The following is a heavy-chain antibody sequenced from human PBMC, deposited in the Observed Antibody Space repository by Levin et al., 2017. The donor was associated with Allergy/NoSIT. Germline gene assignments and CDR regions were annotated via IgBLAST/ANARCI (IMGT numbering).Heavy chain of an antibody. CDR3: NHGGDHASYYYYGMDV. V-gene: IGHV1-69*13. CDR2: IIPIFRTA. Sequence: PEASVKVSCKASGGTFSSYAFNWVRQAPGQGLEWMGGIIPIFRTANYAQKFQGRVTITADESTSTTYMELSSLRSEDTAIYYCNHGGDHASYYYYGMDVWGQGTTVTVSS. D-gene: IGHD2-8*01. CDR1: GGTFSSYA. J-gene: IGHJ6*02.